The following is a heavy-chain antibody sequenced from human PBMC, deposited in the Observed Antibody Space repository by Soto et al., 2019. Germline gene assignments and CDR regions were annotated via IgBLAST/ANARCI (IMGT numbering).Heavy chain of an antibody. CDR2: IKTDGTYA. CDR3: TAGGSAYYGY. V-gene: IGHV3-74*01. D-gene: IGHD3-22*01. CDR1: GFTFSTYW. J-gene: IGHJ4*02. Sequence: EVQLVESGGDLVQPGGSLRLSCAASGFTFSTYWMHWVRQAPGKGLLWVSRIKTDGTYATYADSVKGRFTISGDNAKNTLYLRMNSLRVEDAAVYYCTAGGSAYYGYWGQGTLVTVSS.